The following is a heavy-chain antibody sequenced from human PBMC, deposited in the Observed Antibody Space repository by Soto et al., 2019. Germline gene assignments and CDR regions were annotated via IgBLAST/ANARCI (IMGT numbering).Heavy chain of an antibody. CDR1: GFTFSSYG. CDR2: ISYDGSNK. J-gene: IGHJ3*02. D-gene: IGHD3-10*01. V-gene: IGHV3-30*18. Sequence: GGSLRLYCAASGFTFSSYGMHWVRQAPGKGLEWVAVISYDGSNKYYADSVKGRFTISRDNSKNTLYLQMNSLRAEDTAVYYCAKDGRITMVRGVSAFDIWGQGTMVTVSS. CDR3: AKDGRITMVRGVSAFDI.